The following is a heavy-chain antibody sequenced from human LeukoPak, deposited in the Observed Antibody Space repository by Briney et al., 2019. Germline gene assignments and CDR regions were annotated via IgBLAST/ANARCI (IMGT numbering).Heavy chain of an antibody. Sequence: GGSLRLSCAASGFTFSDYYMSWIRQAPGKGLEWVSYISSSSSTIYYADSVKGRFTISRDNAKNSLYLQMNSPRDEDTAVYYCARDPFAVYYYYGMDVWGQGTTVTVSS. D-gene: IGHD6-19*01. V-gene: IGHV3-11*04. CDR3: ARDPFAVYYYYGMDV. CDR1: GFTFSDYY. CDR2: ISSSSSTI. J-gene: IGHJ6*02.